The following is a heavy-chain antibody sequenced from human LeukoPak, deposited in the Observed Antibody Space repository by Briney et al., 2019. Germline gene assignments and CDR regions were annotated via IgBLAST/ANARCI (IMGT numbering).Heavy chain of an antibody. CDR2: INHSGST. CDR3: ARGEYYYDSSGYYYGY. V-gene: IGHV4-39*07. D-gene: IGHD3-22*01. CDR1: GGSISSSSYY. Sequence: SETLSLTCTVSGGSISSSSYYWGWIRQPPGKGLEWIGEINHSGSTNYNPSLKSRVTISVDTSKNQFSLKLSSVTAADTAVYYCARGEYYYDSSGYYYGYWGQGTLVTVSS. J-gene: IGHJ4*02.